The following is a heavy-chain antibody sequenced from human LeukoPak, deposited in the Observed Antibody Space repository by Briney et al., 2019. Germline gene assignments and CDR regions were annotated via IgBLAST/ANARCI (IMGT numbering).Heavy chain of an antibody. V-gene: IGHV1-69*05. J-gene: IGHJ4*02. CDR3: AAHYYDSSGYFDY. CDR2: IIPIFGTA. Sequence: SVKVSCKASGGTLSSYAISWVRQAPGQGLEWMGRIIPIFGTANYAQKFQGRVTIATDESTSTAYMELSSLRSEDTAVYYCAAHYYDSSGYFDYWGQGTLVTVSS. CDR1: GGTLSSYA. D-gene: IGHD3-22*01.